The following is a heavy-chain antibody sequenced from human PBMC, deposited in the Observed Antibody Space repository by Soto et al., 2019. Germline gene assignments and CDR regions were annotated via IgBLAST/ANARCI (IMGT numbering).Heavy chain of an antibody. CDR2: ISGSGGST. J-gene: IGHJ4*02. CDR3: AKDRPDVGGGWLQGFDY. D-gene: IGHD1-26*01. Sequence: GGSLRLSCAASGFTFSSYAMSWVRQAPGKGLEWVSAISGSGGSTYYADSVKGRFTISRDNSKNTLYLQMNSLRAEDTAVYYCAKDRPDVGGGWLQGFDYWGQGTLVTVSS. CDR1: GFTFSSYA. V-gene: IGHV3-23*01.